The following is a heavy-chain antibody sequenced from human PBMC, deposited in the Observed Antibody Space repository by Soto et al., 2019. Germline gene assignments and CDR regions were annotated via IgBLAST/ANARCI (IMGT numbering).Heavy chain of an antibody. CDR2: IYTSGST. V-gene: IGHV4-4*07. Sequence: NPSETLSLTCTVSGGSISSYYWSWIRQPAGKGLEWIGRIYTSGSTNYNPSLKSRVTMSVDTSKNQFSLKLSSVTAADTAVYYCARDSGIAAAAWFDPWGQGTLVTVSS. J-gene: IGHJ5*02. D-gene: IGHD6-13*01. CDR1: GGSISSYY. CDR3: ARDSGIAAAAWFDP.